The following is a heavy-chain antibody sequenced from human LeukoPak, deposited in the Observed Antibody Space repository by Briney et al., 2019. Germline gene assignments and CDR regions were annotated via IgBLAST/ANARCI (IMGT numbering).Heavy chain of an antibody. CDR2: IYSGGST. V-gene: IGHV3-66*01. D-gene: IGHD3-10*01. CDR1: GFTVSSNY. CDR3: ARVGYYGSGSYYY. Sequence: AGGSLRLSCAASGFTVSSNYMSWVRQAPGKGLEWVSVIYSGGSTYYADSVKGRFTISRDNSKNTLYLQMNSLRAEDTAVYYCARVGYYGSGSYYYWGQGTLVTVSS. J-gene: IGHJ4*02.